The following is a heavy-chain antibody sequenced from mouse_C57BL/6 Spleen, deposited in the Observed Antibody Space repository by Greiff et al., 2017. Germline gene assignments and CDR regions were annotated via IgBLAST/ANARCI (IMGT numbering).Heavy chain of an antibody. CDR1: GYTFTSYW. D-gene: IGHD2-4*01. Sequence: VQLQQPGAELVKPGASVKLSCKASGYTFTSYWMHWVKQRPGQGLEWIGMIHPNSGSTNYNEKFKSKATLTVDKSSSTAYMQLSSLTSEDSAVYYCARGEYDDDEDFFDYWGQGTTLTVSS. CDR2: IHPNSGST. CDR3: ARGEYDDDEDFFDY. J-gene: IGHJ2*01. V-gene: IGHV1-64*01.